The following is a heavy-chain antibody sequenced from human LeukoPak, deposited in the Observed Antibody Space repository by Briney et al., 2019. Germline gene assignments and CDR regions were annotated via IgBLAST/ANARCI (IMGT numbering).Heavy chain of an antibody. J-gene: IGHJ4*02. Sequence: ASVKVSCKASGYTVSGYYMYWVRQAPGQGHEWMGWINPNNNDTNSAPKFQGRVSMTWDTSISTAYMQLNTLTSDDTAVYYCARWLPINYFDYRGQGTLVTVSS. D-gene: IGHD5-12*01. V-gene: IGHV1-2*02. CDR1: GYTVSGYY. CDR3: ARWLPINYFDY. CDR2: INPNNNDT.